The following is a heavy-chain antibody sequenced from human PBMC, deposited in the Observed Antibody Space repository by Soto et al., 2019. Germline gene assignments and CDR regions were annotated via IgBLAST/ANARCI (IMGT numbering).Heavy chain of an antibody. CDR2: ISSSSSTI. D-gene: IGHD2-2*01. Sequence: GGSLRLSCAASGFTFSSYSMNWVRQAPGKGLEWVSYISSSSSTIYYADSVKGRFTISRDNAKNSLYLQMNSLRDEDTAVYYCASLVLGYCSSTSCSHYYYYGMDVWGQGTTVTVSS. V-gene: IGHV3-48*02. CDR1: GFTFSSYS. CDR3: ASLVLGYCSSTSCSHYYYYGMDV. J-gene: IGHJ6*02.